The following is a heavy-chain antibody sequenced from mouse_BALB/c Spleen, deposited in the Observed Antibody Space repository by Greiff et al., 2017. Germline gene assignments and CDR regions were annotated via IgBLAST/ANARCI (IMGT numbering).Heavy chain of an antibody. J-gene: IGHJ4*01. Sequence: EVKLMESGPSLVKPSQTLSLTCSVTGDSITSGYWNWIRKFPGNKLEYMGYISYSGSTYYNPSHKSRISITRDTSTNQYYLQLNSVTTEDTATYYCVDGYAMDYWGQGTSVTVSS. CDR1: GDSITSGY. CDR2: ISYSGST. CDR3: VDGYAMDY. V-gene: IGHV3-8*02.